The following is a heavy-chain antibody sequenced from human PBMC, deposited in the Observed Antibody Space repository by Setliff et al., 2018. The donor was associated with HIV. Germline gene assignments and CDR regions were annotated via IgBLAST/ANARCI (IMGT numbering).Heavy chain of an antibody. Sequence: KPSETLSLTCTVSGGSISSGSYYWSWIRQPAGKGLEWIGRIYTSGSTNYNPSLKSRVTISVDTSKNQFSLKLSSVTAADTAVYYCARGRTVTTNEPEVDYWGQGTLVTAPQ. V-gene: IGHV4-61*02. CDR2: IYTSGST. J-gene: IGHJ4*02. D-gene: IGHD4-4*01. CDR1: GGSISSGSYY. CDR3: ARGRTVTTNEPEVDY.